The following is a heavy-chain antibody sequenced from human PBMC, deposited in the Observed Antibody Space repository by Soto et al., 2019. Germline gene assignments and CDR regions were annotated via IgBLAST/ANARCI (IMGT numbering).Heavy chain of an antibody. V-gene: IGHV3-72*01. CDR1: GFTIRDHY. D-gene: IGHD2-8*01. J-gene: IGHJ4*02. CDR2: TRDKSEGYTT. CDR3: ARLMGTSFDL. Sequence: HPGGSLRLSCAASGFTIRDHYMDWVRQAPGKGLEWVGRTRDKSEGYTTEYAASVKGRFTISRDDSKNSLSLQMNSLKTEDTAVYFCARLMGTSFDLWGQGTLVTVSS.